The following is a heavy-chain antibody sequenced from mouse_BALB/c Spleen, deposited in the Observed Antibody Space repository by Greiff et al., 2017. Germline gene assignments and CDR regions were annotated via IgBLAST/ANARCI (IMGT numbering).Heavy chain of an antibody. J-gene: IGHJ4*01. D-gene: IGHD2-3*01. CDR3: ARYYDGYYFYAMDY. Sequence: VQLQQSGAELVKPGASVKLSCTASGFNIKDTYMHWVKQRPEQGLEWIGRIDPANGNTKYDPKFQGKATITADTSSNTAYLQLSSLTSEDTAVYYCARYYDGYYFYAMDYWGQGTSVTVSS. CDR1: GFNIKDTY. CDR2: IDPANGNT. V-gene: IGHV14-3*02.